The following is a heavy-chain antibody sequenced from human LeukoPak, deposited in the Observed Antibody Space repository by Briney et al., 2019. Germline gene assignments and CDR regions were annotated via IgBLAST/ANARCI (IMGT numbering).Heavy chain of an antibody. CDR1: GFTFRNYD. J-gene: IGHJ4*02. CDR3: ARDQTGGYSDC. D-gene: IGHD3-10*01. CDR2: ISRDGIKK. V-gene: IGHV3-30*03. Sequence: GGSLRLSCEASGFTFRNYDMHWVRQAPGKELEWVAVISRDGIKKYYADSVRGRFTISRDNSKNTVYLQMSSQSAEDTAVYYCARDQTGGYSDCWGQGTLVTVSS.